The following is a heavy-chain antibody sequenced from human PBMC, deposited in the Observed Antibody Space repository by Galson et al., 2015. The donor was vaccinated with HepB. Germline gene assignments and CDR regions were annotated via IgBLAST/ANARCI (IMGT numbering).Heavy chain of an antibody. CDR2: ISAYNGNT. CDR1: GYIFTSYG. CDR3: ARDFAPAYHYYGSGGLDY. D-gene: IGHD3-10*01. J-gene: IGHJ4*02. V-gene: IGHV1-18*01. Sequence: SVKVSCKASGYIFTSYGISWVRQAPGQGLEWMGWISAYNGNTNYAHKLQGRVTMTTDTTTSTAYMELRSLRPDDTAVYYCARDFAPAYHYYGSGGLDYWGQGTLVTVSS.